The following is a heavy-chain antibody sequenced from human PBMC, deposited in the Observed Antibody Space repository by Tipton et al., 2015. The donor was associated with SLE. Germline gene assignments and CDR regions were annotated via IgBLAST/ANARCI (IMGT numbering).Heavy chain of an antibody. CDR1: GFTFGDYA. CDR3: TSGRIVGAAFDY. D-gene: IGHD1-26*01. V-gene: IGHV3-49*04. J-gene: IGHJ4*02. CDR2: IRSKAYGGTT. Sequence: RSLRLSCTASGFTFGDYAMSWVRQAPGKGLEWVGFIRSKAYGGTTEYAASVKGRFTISRDDSKSIAYLQMNSLKTEDTAVYYCTSGRIVGAAFDYWGQGTLVTVSS.